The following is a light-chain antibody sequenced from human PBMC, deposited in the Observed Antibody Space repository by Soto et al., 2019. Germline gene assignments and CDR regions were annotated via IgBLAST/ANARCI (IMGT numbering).Light chain of an antibody. CDR2: GAS. V-gene: IGKV3-20*01. Sequence: EIVLTQSPCTLSLSPGERATLSCRASQSVSSVYLALYQQKPGQAPRLLIYGASSRATGIPDRFSGSGSGTGFTLTISRLEPEDFAVYYCQQYGSSPPTFGEGTKVDIK. CDR3: QQYGSSPPT. CDR1: QSVSSVY. J-gene: IGKJ1*01.